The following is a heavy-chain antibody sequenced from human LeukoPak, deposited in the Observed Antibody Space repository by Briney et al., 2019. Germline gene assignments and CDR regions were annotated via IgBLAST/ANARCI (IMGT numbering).Heavy chain of an antibody. CDR1: GGSISRGGYY. V-gene: IGHV4-31*11. D-gene: IGHD6-13*01. Sequence: SETLSLTCAVSGGSISRGGYYWSWIRQHPGKGLEWIGYIYYSRSTHYNPSLKSRVTISVDTPKNQFSLKLSSVPAADTAVYYCARDLRYSYVSSSAFYSWGQGIMVTVAS. CDR3: ARDLRYSYVSSSAFYS. J-gene: IGHJ3*02. CDR2: IYYSRST.